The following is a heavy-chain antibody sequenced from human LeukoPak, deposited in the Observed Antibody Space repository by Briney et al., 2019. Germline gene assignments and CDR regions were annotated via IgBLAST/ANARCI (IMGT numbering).Heavy chain of an antibody. V-gene: IGHV3-21*06. CDR1: GFTFSYYS. CDR3: AKDMTTVVTPYYYYMDV. D-gene: IGHD4-23*01. Sequence: GGSLRLSCAASGFTFSYYSMNWVRQAPGKGLEGVSSISESGAHTFYADSVKGRFIVSRDNAQNSLYLEMNSLRLEDTAVYYCAKDMTTVVTPYYYYMDVWGKGTPVTVSS. J-gene: IGHJ6*03. CDR2: ISESGAHT.